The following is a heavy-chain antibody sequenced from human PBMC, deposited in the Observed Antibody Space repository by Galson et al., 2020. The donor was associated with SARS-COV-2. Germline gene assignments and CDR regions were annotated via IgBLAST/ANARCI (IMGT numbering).Heavy chain of an antibody. V-gene: IGHV4-39*07. CDR3: ARDEGEYCSGGSCYYYWYFDL. CDR2: IYYSSGNT. Sequence: SETLSLTCTVSGGSLSSSSYFWGWIRQPPGKGLEWIGSIYYSSGNTYYNPSLKSRVTISVDTSSNQFSLKLTSVTAADTAVYYCARDEGEYCSGGSCYYYWYFDLWGRGTLVTVSS. D-gene: IGHD2-15*01. J-gene: IGHJ2*01. CDR1: GGSLSSSSYF.